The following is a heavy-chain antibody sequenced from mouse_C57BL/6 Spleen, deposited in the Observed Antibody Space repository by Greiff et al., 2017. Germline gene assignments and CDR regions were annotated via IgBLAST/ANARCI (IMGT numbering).Heavy chain of an antibody. Sequence: EVKLVESGGGLVKPGGSLKLSCAASGFTFSSYAMSWVRQTPEKRLEWVATISDGGSYTYYPDNVKGRFTISRDNAKNHLYLQMSHLKSEDTAMYYCARDGLGLYYFDYWGQGTTLTVSS. V-gene: IGHV5-4*01. CDR3: ARDGLGLYYFDY. D-gene: IGHD4-1*01. J-gene: IGHJ2*01. CDR1: GFTFSSYA. CDR2: ISDGGSYT.